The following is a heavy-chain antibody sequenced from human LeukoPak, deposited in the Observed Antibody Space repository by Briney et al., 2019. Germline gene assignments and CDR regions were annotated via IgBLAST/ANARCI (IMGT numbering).Heavy chain of an antibody. CDR2: IIPIFGTA. J-gene: IGHJ4*02. V-gene: IGHV1-69*06. CDR1: GGTFSSYA. D-gene: IGHD2-2*01. Sequence: SVKVSCKASGGTFSSYAISWVRQAPGQGLEWMGGIIPIFGTANYAQKFQGRVTITADKPTSTAYMELSSLRSEDTAVYYCARVQLGYCSSTSCYGYDYWGQGTLVTVSS. CDR3: ARVQLGYCSSTSCYGYDY.